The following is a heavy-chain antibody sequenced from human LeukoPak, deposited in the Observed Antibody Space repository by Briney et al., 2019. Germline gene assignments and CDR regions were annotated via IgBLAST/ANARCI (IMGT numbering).Heavy chain of an antibody. Sequence: GGSLRLSCAASGFTFSSYTMHWVRQAPGKGLEWVAVISDDGSNKYYADSLNGRFTISRDNSKNTLYLQMNSLRAEDTAVYYCARDYSSSWYKGLDSWGQGTLVTVSS. CDR2: ISDDGSNK. CDR1: GFTFSSYT. J-gene: IGHJ4*02. D-gene: IGHD6-13*01. V-gene: IGHV3-30*01. CDR3: ARDYSSSWYKGLDS.